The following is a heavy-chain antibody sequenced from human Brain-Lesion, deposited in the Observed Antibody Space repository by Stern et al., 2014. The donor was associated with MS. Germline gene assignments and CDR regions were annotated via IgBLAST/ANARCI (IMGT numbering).Heavy chain of an antibody. V-gene: IGHV1-69*06. CDR1: GGTFGTYP. Sequence: QVQLVQSGPEVEKPGYSVQVSCTASGGTFGTYPITWFRQAPGQGLEWVGRIFPIFGSPNYAQKFQGRVTITADRSTTTVYMKLSSLKSDDAAVYYCAKDGPALVTNWFDPWGRGTLVTVSS. J-gene: IGHJ5*02. CDR2: IFPIFGSP. CDR3: AKDGPALVTNWFDP. D-gene: IGHD5-18*01.